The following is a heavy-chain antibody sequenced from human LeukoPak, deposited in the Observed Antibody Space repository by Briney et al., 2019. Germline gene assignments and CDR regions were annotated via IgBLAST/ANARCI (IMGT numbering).Heavy chain of an antibody. V-gene: IGHV4-31*03. CDR1: GGSISSGGYY. Sequence: SQTLSLTCTVSGGSISSGGYYWSWIRQHPGKSLEWIGYIYYSGSTYYNPSLKSRVTISVDTSKNQFSLKLSSVTAADTAVYYCARQDVATSHDAFDIWGQGTMVTVSS. J-gene: IGHJ3*02. CDR3: ARQDVATSHDAFDI. CDR2: IYYSGST. D-gene: IGHD5-12*01.